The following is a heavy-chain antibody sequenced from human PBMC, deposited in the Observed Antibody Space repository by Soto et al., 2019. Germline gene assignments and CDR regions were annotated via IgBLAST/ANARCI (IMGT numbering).Heavy chain of an antibody. CDR1: GYSVTGYY. CDR2: INPNSGGT. CDR3: ARGPDSRADY. V-gene: IGHV1-2*04. J-gene: IGHJ4*02. Sequence: ASVEVSCKASGYSVTGYYMHWVRQAPGQGLEWMGWINPNSGGTNYAQKFQGWVTMTRDTSISTAYMELSRLRSDDTAVYYCARGPDSRADYWRQGTLVTVSS. D-gene: IGHD3-22*01.